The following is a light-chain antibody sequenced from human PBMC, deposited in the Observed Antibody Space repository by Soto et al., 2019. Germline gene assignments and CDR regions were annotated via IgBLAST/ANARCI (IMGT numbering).Light chain of an antibody. CDR3: SSYTSSSTWL. Sequence: QSALTQPASVSGSPGQSITISCTGTSSDVGGYNYVSWYQHHPGKAPKLMIYEVSNRPSGVSNRFSGSKSGNTASLTISGLQDEDEADYYCSSYTSSSTWLFGGGTKLTVL. CDR1: SSDVGGYNY. CDR2: EVS. J-gene: IGLJ3*02. V-gene: IGLV2-14*01.